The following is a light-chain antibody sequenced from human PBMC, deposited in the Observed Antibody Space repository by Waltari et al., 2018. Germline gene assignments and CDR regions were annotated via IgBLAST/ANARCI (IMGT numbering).Light chain of an antibody. CDR2: VAS. CDR1: QSISSS. J-gene: IGKJ2*01. CDR3: QQSYTTAYT. Sequence: IQMTQSPSSLSASVGDRVTITCRASQSISSSLNWYQQIPGKAPKLLSYVASTLQSGVPSRFSGSGSRTDFSRTITSLQPEDFATYYCQQSYTTAYTFGQGTKLEIK. V-gene: IGKV1-39*01.